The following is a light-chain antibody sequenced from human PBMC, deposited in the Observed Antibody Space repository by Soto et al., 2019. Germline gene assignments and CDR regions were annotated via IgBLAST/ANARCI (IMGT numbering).Light chain of an antibody. J-gene: IGLJ1*01. CDR3: CSYAGSSPYV. Sequence: QSVLTQPASVSGSPGQSITISCTGTSSDVGSYNLVSWYQQHPGKAPKLMIYEVSKRPSGVSNRSSGSKSGNTASLTISGLQAEDEADYYCCSYAGSSPYVFGTETKVTVL. V-gene: IGLV2-23*02. CDR1: SSDVGSYNL. CDR2: EVS.